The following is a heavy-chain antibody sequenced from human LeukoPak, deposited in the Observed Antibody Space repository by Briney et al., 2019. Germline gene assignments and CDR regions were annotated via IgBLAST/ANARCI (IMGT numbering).Heavy chain of an antibody. CDR2: INEDGGKT. D-gene: IGHD2-15*01. CDR1: GFSFYDYP. Sequence: GGFLRLSCAASGFSFYDYPMHWVRQAPGKGLEWVSLINEDGGKTFYADSVRGRFTISRDNSKNSLYLQMNSLRTEDTALYYCAKEIDTLGTNAFDIWGQGTIVTVSS. CDR3: AKEIDTLGTNAFDI. J-gene: IGHJ3*02. V-gene: IGHV3-43*02.